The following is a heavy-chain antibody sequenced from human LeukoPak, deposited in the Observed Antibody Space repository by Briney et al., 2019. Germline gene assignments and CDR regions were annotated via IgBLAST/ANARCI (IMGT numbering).Heavy chain of an antibody. Sequence: SVKVSCKASGGTFSSYAISWVRQAPGQGLEWMGRIIPILGIANYAQKFQGRVTITADKSTSTAYMELSSLRSEDTAVYYCAREEYSSSPGGYYYYGMDVWGQGTTVTVSS. D-gene: IGHD6-6*01. J-gene: IGHJ6*02. CDR3: AREEYSSSPGGYYYYGMDV. V-gene: IGHV1-69*04. CDR2: IIPILGIA. CDR1: GGTFSSYA.